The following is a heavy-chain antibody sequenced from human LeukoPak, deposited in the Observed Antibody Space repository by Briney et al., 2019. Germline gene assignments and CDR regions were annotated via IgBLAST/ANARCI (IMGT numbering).Heavy chain of an antibody. D-gene: IGHD3-10*01. V-gene: IGHV3-21*01. CDR1: GFTFNSYS. CDR2: ISSSSSYI. CDR3: ARRLFGVVGGFDY. J-gene: IGHJ4*01. Sequence: GGSLRLSCAASGFTFNSYSMNWVRQAPGKGLEWVSSISSSSSYIYYADSVKGRFTISRDNAKNSLYLQMNSLRAEDTAVYYCARRLFGVVGGFDYWGQEPWSPSPQ.